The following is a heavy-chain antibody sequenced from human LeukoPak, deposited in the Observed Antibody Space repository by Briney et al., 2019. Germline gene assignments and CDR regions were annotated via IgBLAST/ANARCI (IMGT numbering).Heavy chain of an antibody. CDR1: GFTFSSYA. V-gene: IGHV3-30-3*01. Sequence: PGRSLRLSCAASGFTFSSYAMHWVRQAPGRGLEWVAVTSLDGSNKLYTDTVRGRLIISRDNSKNTVYLQMDSLRAEDTAVYYCARDLTLGKPDYFDHWGQGTLVTVSS. D-gene: IGHD7-27*01. J-gene: IGHJ4*02. CDR2: TSLDGSNK. CDR3: ARDLTLGKPDYFDH.